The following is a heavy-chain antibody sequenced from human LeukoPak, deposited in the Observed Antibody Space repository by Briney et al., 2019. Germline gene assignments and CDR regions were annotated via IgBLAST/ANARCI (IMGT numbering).Heavy chain of an antibody. CDR1: GYTFTDHY. CDR2: INPSGDKT. Sequence: ASVKVSCKASGYTFTDHYMHWVRQAPGQGLEWTGIINPSGDKTWYAQKFQGRVTLTRDTSISTAYMELSRLRSDDTAVYYCARLAAPSNWFDPWGQGTLVTVSS. V-gene: IGHV1-46*01. J-gene: IGHJ5*02. CDR3: ARLAAPSNWFDP. D-gene: IGHD2-15*01.